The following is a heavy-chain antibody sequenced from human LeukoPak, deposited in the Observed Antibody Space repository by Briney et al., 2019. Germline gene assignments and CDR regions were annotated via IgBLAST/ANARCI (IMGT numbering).Heavy chain of an antibody. J-gene: IGHJ4*02. CDR1: GGSISSSNYY. Sequence: PSQTLSLTCTVSGGSISSSNYYWGWIRQPPGKGLEWIGKIHHSGSTYHNPSLKSRVTISVDTSKNQFSLKLSSVTAADTAVYYCARPTREYSSSSYYFDYWGQGILVTVSS. D-gene: IGHD6-6*01. V-gene: IGHV4-39*01. CDR2: IHHSGST. CDR3: ARPTREYSSSSYYFDY.